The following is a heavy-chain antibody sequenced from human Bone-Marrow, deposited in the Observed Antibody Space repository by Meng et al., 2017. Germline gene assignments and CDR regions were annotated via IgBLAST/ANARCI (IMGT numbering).Heavy chain of an antibody. CDR2: IYTSGST. V-gene: IGHV4-61*02. CDR3: ARGGYDYVWGSYRSPDAFDI. D-gene: IGHD3-16*02. Sequence: SCTVSGGSISSGSYYWSGTRQPAGKGLEWIGRIYTSGSTNYNPSLKSRVTISVDTSKNQFSLKLSSVTAADTAVYYCARGGYDYVWGSYRSPDAFDIWGQGTMVTVSS. CDR1: GGSISSGSYY. J-gene: IGHJ3*02.